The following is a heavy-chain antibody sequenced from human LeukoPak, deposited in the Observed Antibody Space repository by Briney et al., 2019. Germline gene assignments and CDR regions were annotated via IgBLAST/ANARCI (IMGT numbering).Heavy chain of an antibody. CDR3: GGQRPAVV. CDR2: ISGSSSTI. Sequence: GGSLRLSCAASGFTFSSYSMNWVRQAPGKGLEWISYISGSSSTIYYADSVKGRFTISRDNAKNSLYLQMNSLRAEDTAAYYCGGQRPAVVWGQGTLVIVSS. V-gene: IGHV3-48*01. CDR1: GFTFSSYS. J-gene: IGHJ4*02.